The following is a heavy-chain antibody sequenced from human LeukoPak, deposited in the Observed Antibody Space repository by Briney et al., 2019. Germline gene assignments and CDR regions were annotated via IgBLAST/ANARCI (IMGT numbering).Heavy chain of an antibody. CDR1: GYTLTELS. CDR2: FDPEDGET. J-gene: IGHJ4*02. Sequence: ASVTVSCKVSGYTLTELSMHWVRQAPGKGLEWMGGFDPEDGETIYAQKFQGRVTMTEDTSTDTAYMELSSLRSEDTAVYYCAANSGRIAARRVTDYWAREPWSPSPQ. V-gene: IGHV1-24*01. D-gene: IGHD6-6*01. CDR3: AANSGRIAARRVTDY.